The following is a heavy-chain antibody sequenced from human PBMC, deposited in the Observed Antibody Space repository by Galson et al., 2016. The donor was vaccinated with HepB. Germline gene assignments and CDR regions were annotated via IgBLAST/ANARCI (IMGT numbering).Heavy chain of an antibody. D-gene: IGHD3-10*01. V-gene: IGHV3-23*01. J-gene: IGHJ2*01. CDR1: GLTFSSYA. CDR3: ASGIAVTTSNSFWYFDL. Sequence: SLRLSCAASGLTFSSYAMTWVRQAPGKGLDWVSTISGRGDETNYADSVKGRFTFSRDNSKNTLYLQMTSLRAEDTAVYYCASGIAVTTSNSFWYFDLWGRGTLVTVSS. CDR2: ISGRGDET.